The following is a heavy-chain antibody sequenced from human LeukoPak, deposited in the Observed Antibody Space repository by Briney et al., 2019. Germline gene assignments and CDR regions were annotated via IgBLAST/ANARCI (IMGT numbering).Heavy chain of an antibody. CDR3: ARADTHYYDSSGYQIDY. Sequence: PGGSLRLSCATSGFTFSNYGMHWVRRAPGKGLEWVAVISYDGSNKYYADSVKGRFTISRDNSKNTLYLQMNSLRAEDTAVYYCARADTHYYDSSGYQIDYWGQGTLVTVSS. CDR2: ISYDGSNK. J-gene: IGHJ4*02. CDR1: GFTFSNYG. D-gene: IGHD3-22*01. V-gene: IGHV3-30*03.